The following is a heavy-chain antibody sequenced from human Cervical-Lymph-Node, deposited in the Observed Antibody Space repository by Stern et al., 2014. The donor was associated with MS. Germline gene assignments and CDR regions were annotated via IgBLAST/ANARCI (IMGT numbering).Heavy chain of an antibody. CDR1: GGTFSSQA. J-gene: IGHJ6*02. V-gene: IGHV1-69*01. D-gene: IGHD4-17*01. Sequence: VQLEESGAEVKKPGSSVKVSCKVSGGTFSSQAINWVRQAPGQGLEWVGGIIPIFGTPNYAPKVQDRVTITADESTSTAYMDLSSLRSEDTAVYYCATPTTVTVGSMDVWGQGTTVTVSS. CDR2: IIPIFGTP. CDR3: ATPTTVTVGSMDV.